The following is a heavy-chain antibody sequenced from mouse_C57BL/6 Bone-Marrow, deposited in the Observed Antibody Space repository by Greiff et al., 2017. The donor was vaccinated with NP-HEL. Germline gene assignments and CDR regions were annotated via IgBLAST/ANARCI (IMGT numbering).Heavy chain of an antibody. D-gene: IGHD1-1*01. Sequence: QVQLQQPGAELVRPGTSVKLSCKASGYTFTSYWMHWVKQRPGQGLEWIGVIDPSDSYTTYNQKFKGKATLTVDTSSSTAYMQLRRLTSEDSEVYYCARRYYGSFFDYWGQGTTLTVSS. CDR1: GYTFTSYW. CDR2: IDPSDSYT. CDR3: ARRYYGSFFDY. J-gene: IGHJ2*01. V-gene: IGHV1-59*01.